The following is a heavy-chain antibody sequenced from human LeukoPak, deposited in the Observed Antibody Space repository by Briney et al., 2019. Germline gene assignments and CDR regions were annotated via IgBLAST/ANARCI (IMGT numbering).Heavy chain of an antibody. CDR3: ARDYIMDY. D-gene: IGHD3-10*01. Sequence: GGSVRLSCAASGFSFSDYEMNWVRQAPGKGLEWVPYISRSGSMIYYADSVKGRFTISRDNAKNSLYLQMNSLRAEDTAVYFCARDYIMDYWGQGTLVTVSS. J-gene: IGHJ4*02. CDR1: GFSFSDYE. CDR2: ISRSGSMI. V-gene: IGHV3-48*03.